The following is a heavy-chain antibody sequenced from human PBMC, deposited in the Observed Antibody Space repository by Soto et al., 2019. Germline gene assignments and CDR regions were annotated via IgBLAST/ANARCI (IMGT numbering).Heavy chain of an antibody. Sequence: ASVKVSCKASGYTFTGYYMHWVRQAPGQGLEWMGWINPNSGGTNYAQKFQGWVTMTRDTSISTAYMELSRLRSDDTAVYYCARGHLGYCSSTSCYEGFDPWGRG. J-gene: IGHJ5*02. CDR3: ARGHLGYCSSTSCYEGFDP. CDR2: INPNSGGT. V-gene: IGHV1-2*04. D-gene: IGHD2-2*01. CDR1: GYTFTGYY.